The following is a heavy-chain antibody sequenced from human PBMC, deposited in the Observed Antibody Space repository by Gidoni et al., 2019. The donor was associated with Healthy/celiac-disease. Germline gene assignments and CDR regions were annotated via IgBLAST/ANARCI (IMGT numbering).Heavy chain of an antibody. CDR2: INSDGSST. D-gene: IGHD1-26*01. CDR1: GFPFSSHW. V-gene: IGHV3-74*01. CDR3: ARGLAVGATKGDNWFDP. Sequence: EVQLVESGGGLVQPGGSLSLSCAASGFPFSSHWMHWVRQAPGKGLVWVSRINSDGSSTSYADSVKGRFTISRDNAKNTLYLQMNSLRAEDTAVYYCARGLAVGATKGDNWFDPWGQGTLVTVSS. J-gene: IGHJ5*02.